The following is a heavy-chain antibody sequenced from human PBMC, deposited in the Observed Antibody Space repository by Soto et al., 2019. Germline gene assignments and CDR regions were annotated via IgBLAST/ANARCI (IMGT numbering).Heavy chain of an antibody. CDR3: ARDQGYVGFDN. D-gene: IGHD5-12*01. J-gene: IGHJ4*02. CDR1: GFTFSRYW. Sequence: EVQLVESGGGLVQPGGSLRLSCAASGFTFSRYWMHWVRQAPGKGLVWVSRINSDGSSTNYADSVKGRFTISRDNAKNTVYLQMNSLRVEETAVYYCARDQGYVGFDNWGQGTLITVSS. CDR2: INSDGSST. V-gene: IGHV3-74*01.